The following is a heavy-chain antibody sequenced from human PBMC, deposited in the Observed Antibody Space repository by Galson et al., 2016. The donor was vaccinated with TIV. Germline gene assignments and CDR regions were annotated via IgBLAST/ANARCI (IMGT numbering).Heavy chain of an antibody. Sequence: SLRLSCAPSGFTIGTYAMSWVRQAPGKGLAWVSAISASGSHTFYAGSVKGRFTISRDNSRSTLYLQMNGLRPEDTAVYYCAKEVSTVPYGIDLWGQGTTVTVSS. V-gene: IGHV3-23*01. CDR2: ISASGSHT. J-gene: IGHJ6*02. CDR1: GFTIGTYA. CDR3: AKEVSTVPYGIDL. D-gene: IGHD5/OR15-5a*01.